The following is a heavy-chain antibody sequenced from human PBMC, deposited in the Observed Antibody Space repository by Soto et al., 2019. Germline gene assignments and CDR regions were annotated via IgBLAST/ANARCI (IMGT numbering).Heavy chain of an antibody. J-gene: IGHJ4*02. V-gene: IGHV1-69*08. CDR1: GGTFSSYT. CDR2: IIPILGIA. D-gene: IGHD4-17*01. Sequence: QVQLVQSGAEVKKPGSSVKVSCKASGGTFSSYTISWVRQAPGQGLEWMGRIIPILGIANYAQKFQGRVTITADKSTSTAYMELSSLRSEDTAVYYCARDIMTTMTSYDFDYWGQGTLVTVSS. CDR3: ARDIMTTMTSYDFDY.